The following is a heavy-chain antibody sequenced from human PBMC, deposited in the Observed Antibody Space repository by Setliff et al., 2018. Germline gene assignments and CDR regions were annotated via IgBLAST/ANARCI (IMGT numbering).Heavy chain of an antibody. CDR3: ARGRNVAARLLDS. J-gene: IGHJ4*02. CDR2: INHSGST. D-gene: IGHD6-6*01. Sequence: PSETLSLTCAVYGGSFSGYYWSWIRQPPGKGLEWIGEINHSGSTNYNPSLKSRVSISVDTSKNQFPLKLSSVTAADTAVYYCARGRNVAARLLDSWGQGARVTVSS. V-gene: IGHV4-34*01. CDR1: GGSFSGYY.